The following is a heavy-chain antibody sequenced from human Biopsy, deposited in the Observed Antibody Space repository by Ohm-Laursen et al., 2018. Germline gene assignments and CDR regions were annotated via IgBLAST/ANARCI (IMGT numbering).Heavy chain of an antibody. CDR1: GYTFTGQY. V-gene: IGHV1-2*06. J-gene: IGHJ1*01. CDR2: INPHSGTT. Sequence: GASVKVSCKASGYTFTGQYLHWVRQVPGQGLEWMGRINPHSGTTKFAQDFQGRVTMTRDTSITTAYMELRRLRSDDTAVYYCAKGRDLRGGAEYFQHWGQGALVTVSS. CDR3: AKGRDLRGGAEYFQH. D-gene: IGHD2-15*01.